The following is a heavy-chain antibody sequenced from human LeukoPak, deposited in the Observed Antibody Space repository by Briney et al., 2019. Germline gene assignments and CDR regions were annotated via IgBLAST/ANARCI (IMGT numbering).Heavy chain of an antibody. CDR2: INSAYGNT. V-gene: IGHV1-3*01. Sequence: GASVKVSCKASGYTFTTYAIHWVRQAPGQRLEWMGWINSAYGNTKYSQKSQGRVTITSDTSATSAYMEVHSLTSEDTAIYYCARDSYMAAADTWFDPWGQGTLVTVSS. J-gene: IGHJ5*02. CDR3: ARDSYMAAADTWFDP. D-gene: IGHD6-13*01. CDR1: GYTFTTYA.